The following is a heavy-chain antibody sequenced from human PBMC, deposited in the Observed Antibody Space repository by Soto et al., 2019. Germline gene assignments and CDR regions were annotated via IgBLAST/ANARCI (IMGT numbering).Heavy chain of an antibody. CDR2: ISSSSTYI. D-gene: IGHD5-12*01. CDR1: GFTFSSYS. J-gene: IGHJ6*02. V-gene: IGHV3-21*01. CDR3: ARAFGGYDGYYYYYGMDV. Sequence: GGSLRLSCAASGFTFSSYSMNWVRQAPGKGLEWVSSISSSSTYIYYADSVKGRFTISRDNAKNSLYLQMNSLRAEDTAVYYCARAFGGYDGYYYYYGMDVWGQGTTVTVSS.